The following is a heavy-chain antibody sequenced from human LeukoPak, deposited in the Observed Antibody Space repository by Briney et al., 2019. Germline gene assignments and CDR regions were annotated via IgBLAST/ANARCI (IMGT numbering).Heavy chain of an antibody. CDR3: AKLPYLNGGQWLVLLDY. CDR1: GFTFSSYA. CDR2: ISGSGGST. J-gene: IGHJ4*02. D-gene: IGHD6-19*01. Sequence: QAGGSLRLSCAASGFTFSSYAMSWVRQAPGRGLEWVSAISGSGGSTYYADSVKGRFIISRDNSKNTLYLQMNSLRAEDTAVYYCAKLPYLNGGQWLVLLDYWGQGTLVTVSS. V-gene: IGHV3-23*01.